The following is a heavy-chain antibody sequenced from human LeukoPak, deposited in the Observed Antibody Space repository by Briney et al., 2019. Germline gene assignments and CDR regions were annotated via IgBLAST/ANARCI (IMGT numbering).Heavy chain of an antibody. Sequence: GSLRLSCAASGFTFSSYAMHWVRQAPGKGLEWVAVISYDGSNKYYADSVKGRFTISRDNSKNTLYLQMNSLRAEDTAVYYCARVVGATHDYWGQGTLVTVSS. CDR1: GFTFSSYA. D-gene: IGHD1-26*01. J-gene: IGHJ4*02. CDR3: ARVVGATHDY. V-gene: IGHV3-30-3*01. CDR2: ISYDGSNK.